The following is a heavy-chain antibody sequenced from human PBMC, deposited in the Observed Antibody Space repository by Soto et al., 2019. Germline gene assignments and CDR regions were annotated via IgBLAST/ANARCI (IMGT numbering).Heavy chain of an antibody. Sequence: QVQLQESGPGLVKPSETLSLPCTVSGGSISSYYWSWIRQPPGKGLAWIASVYYSGSTNYNPSLKRRVTISMGTSKNQFCLKMSSVTAADTAVYYCASSSGWYYFDYWGQGTLVIVSS. D-gene: IGHD6-19*01. CDR3: ASSSGWYYFDY. CDR2: VYYSGST. J-gene: IGHJ4*02. V-gene: IGHV4-59*01. CDR1: GGSISSYY.